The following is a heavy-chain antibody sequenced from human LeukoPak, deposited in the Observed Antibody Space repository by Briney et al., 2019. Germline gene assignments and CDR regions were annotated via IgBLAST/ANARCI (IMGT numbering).Heavy chain of an antibody. CDR1: GFTFSSYG. D-gene: IGHD6-19*01. V-gene: IGHV3-30*18. J-gene: IGHJ4*02. CDR2: ISYDGSNK. Sequence: PGGPLRLSCAASGFTFSSYGMHWVRQAPGKGLGWVAVISYDGSNKYYADSVKGRFTISRDNSKNTLYLQMNSLRAEDTAVYYCAKDKAVAGAFDYWGQGTLVTVSS. CDR3: AKDKAVAGAFDY.